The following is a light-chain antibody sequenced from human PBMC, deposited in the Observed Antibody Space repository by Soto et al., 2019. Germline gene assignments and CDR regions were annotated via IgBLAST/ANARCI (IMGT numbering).Light chain of an antibody. CDR3: QKYYSTPVT. J-gene: IGKJ4*02. V-gene: IGKV4-1*01. CDR2: WAS. CDR1: QSILFSSNNKNY. Sequence: DIVMTQSPDSLAVSLCERATINCKSSQSILFSSNNKNYLTWYQQKPGQPPKPLIYWASTRESGVPDRFSGNESGTHYTLLSGRRQAGYVAVYYCQKYYSTPVTCGGRTKVGIK.